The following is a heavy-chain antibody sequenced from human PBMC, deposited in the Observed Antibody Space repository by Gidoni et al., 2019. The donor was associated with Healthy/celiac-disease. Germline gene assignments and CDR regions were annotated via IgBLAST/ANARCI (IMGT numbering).Heavy chain of an antibody. CDR3: ASHSSRSQPY. J-gene: IGHJ4*02. V-gene: IGHV4-39*01. CDR1: GGSISSSSYY. Sequence: QLQLQESGPGLVKPSETLSLTCTVSGGSISSSSYYWGWIRQPPGKGLEWIGSIYYSGSTYYNPSLKSRVTISVDTTKNQFSLKLSSVTAADTAVYYCASHSSRSQPYWGQGTLVTVSS. CDR2: IYYSGST. D-gene: IGHD6-13*01.